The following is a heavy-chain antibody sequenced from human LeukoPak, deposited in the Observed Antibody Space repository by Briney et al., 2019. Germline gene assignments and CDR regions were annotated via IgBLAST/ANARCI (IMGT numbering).Heavy chain of an antibody. J-gene: IGHJ4*02. CDR2: INSDGSST. V-gene: IGHV3-74*01. CDR1: GFTFSSHW. D-gene: IGHD2-2*01. CDR3: AKSNRGVGYCSSTSCYASFDY. Sequence: PGGSLRLSCAASGFTFSSHWMHWVRQAPGKGLVWVSRINSDGSSTRYADSVKGRFTISRDNAKNTLYLQMNSLRAEDTAVYYCAKSNRGVGYCSSTSCYASFDYWGQGTLVTVSS.